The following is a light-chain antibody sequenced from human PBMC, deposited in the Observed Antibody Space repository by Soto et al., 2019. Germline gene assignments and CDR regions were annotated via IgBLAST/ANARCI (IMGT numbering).Light chain of an antibody. CDR1: SSDVGGYNH. CDR2: EVR. V-gene: IGLV2-14*01. Sequence: QSALTQPASVSGSPGQSITISCTGTSSDVGGYNHVSWYQQHPGKAPKLIIFEVRNRPSGVSDRFSASKSGNTGSLTISGLQTEDEAVYYCSSYASSSSYAFGTGTKLTVL. CDR3: SSYASSSSYA. J-gene: IGLJ1*01.